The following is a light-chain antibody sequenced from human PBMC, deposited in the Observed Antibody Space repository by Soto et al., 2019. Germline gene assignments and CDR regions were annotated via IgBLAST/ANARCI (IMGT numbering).Light chain of an antibody. J-gene: IGKJ2*01. CDR1: QSVSSSY. CDR3: QQYGSSPYT. V-gene: IGKV3-20*01. CDR2: GAS. Sequence: EIVLTQSPGTLXLSPGERATXSXXASQSVSSSYLAWYQQKPGQAPRLLIYGASSRATGIPDRFSGSGSGTDFTLTISRLEPEDFAVYYCQQYGSSPYTFGQGTKLEIK.